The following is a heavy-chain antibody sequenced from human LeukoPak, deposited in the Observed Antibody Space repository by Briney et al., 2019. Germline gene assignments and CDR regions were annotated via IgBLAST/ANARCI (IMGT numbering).Heavy chain of an antibody. CDR3: ARVRAAGRTRDAFDI. D-gene: IGHD1-14*01. CDR1: GSTFSSYA. V-gene: IGHV1-69*06. Sequence: SVKVSCKASGSTFSSYAITWVRQAPGQGLEWMGGIIPIFGTANYAQKFQGRVTITADKSTSTAYMDLSSLRSEDTAVYYCARVRAAGRTRDAFDIWGQGTMVTVSS. CDR2: IIPIFGTA. J-gene: IGHJ3*02.